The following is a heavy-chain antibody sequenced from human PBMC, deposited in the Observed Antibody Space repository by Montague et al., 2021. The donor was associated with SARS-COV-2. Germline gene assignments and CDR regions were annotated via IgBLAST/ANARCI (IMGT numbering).Heavy chain of an antibody. J-gene: IGHJ6*02. CDR1: GDSVSRNGIA. D-gene: IGHD7-27*01. V-gene: IGHV6-1*01. CDR2: TFYRSEWNY. CDR3: ARVRHLGRGMDV. Sequence: CAISGDSVSRNGIAWNWFRQSPSRGLELLGRTFYRSEWNYHYADSLKSRITIDPDTSKNQVSLQLRSVTPEDTAVYFCARVRHLGRGMDVGGQGTPVTVSS.